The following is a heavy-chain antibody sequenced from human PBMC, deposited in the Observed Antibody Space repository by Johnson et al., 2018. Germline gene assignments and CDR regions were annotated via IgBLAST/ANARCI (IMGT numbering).Heavy chain of an antibody. CDR1: GYTFTSYD. CDR2: RNPNSGNT. CDR3: ARSGSPYYYYYMDV. J-gene: IGHJ6*03. D-gene: IGHD2-15*01. V-gene: IGHV1-8*01. Sequence: QVQLVQSGAEVKKPGASVKVSCKASGYTFTSYDVNWVRQATGQGLEWMGWRNPNSGNTGYAQKFQGRVTMTRNTSISTAYMALSSLRSEDTAIYFCARSGSPYYYYYMDVWGKGTTVTVSS.